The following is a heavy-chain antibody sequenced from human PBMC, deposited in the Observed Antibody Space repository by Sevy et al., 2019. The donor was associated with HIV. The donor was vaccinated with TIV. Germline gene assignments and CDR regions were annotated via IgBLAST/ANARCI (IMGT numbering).Heavy chain of an antibody. D-gene: IGHD3-22*01. CDR3: AKPTLIVVVITLDALDI. CDR2: ISGTGGST. V-gene: IGHV3-23*01. Sequence: GGSLRLSCAASGFTFSSYAMSWVRQAPGKGLEWVSAISGTGGSTSYADSVKGRFTISRDNSKNTLYLQMNSLRAEDTAVYYCAKPTLIVVVITLDALDIWGQGTMVTVSS. CDR1: GFTFSSYA. J-gene: IGHJ3*02.